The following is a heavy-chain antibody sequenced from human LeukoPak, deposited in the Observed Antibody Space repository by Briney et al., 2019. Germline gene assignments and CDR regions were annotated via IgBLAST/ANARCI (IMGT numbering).Heavy chain of an antibody. CDR1: GGSLSSHH. CDR3: ARFSSDCSDASCYLTH. D-gene: IGHD2-2*01. CDR2: IHYTGTT. J-gene: IGHJ4*02. V-gene: IGHV4-59*11. Sequence: PSETLSLTCTVSGGSLSSHHWSWIRQPPGKELELIGHIHYTGTTYYNPSLNSRVTISLDTSRIQFSLKLTSVTAADTAMYYCARFSSDCSDASCYLTHWGQGTLVTVSS.